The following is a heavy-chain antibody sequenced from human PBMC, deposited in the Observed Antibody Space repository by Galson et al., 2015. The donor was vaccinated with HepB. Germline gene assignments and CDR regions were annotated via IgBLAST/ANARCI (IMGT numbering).Heavy chain of an antibody. CDR3: ARDPSSSIPY. CDR2: ISYDGSNK. Sequence: SLRLSCAASGFTFSSYAMHWVRQAPGKGLEWVAVISYDGSNKYYADSVKGRFTISRDNSKNTLYLQMNSLRAEDTAVYYCARDPSSSIPYWGQGTLVTVSS. CDR1: GFTFSSYA. J-gene: IGHJ4*02. V-gene: IGHV3-30*04. D-gene: IGHD6-13*01.